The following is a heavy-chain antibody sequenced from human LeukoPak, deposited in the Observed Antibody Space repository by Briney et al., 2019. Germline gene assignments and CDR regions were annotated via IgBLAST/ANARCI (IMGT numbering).Heavy chain of an antibody. D-gene: IGHD5-18*01. CDR2: VYYSGST. J-gene: IGHJ4*02. V-gene: IGHV4-39*01. Sequence: PSETLSLTCTVSGGSISSSSYYWGWIRQPPGKGLEWIGSVYYSGSTYYNPSLKSRVTISVDTSKNQFSLKLSSVTAADTAVYYCARGLYNYGHGDYRGQGTLVTVSS. CDR3: ARGLYNYGHGDY. CDR1: GGSISSSSYY.